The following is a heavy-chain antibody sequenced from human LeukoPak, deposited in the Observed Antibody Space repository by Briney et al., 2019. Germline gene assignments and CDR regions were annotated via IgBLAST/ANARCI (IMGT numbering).Heavy chain of an antibody. D-gene: IGHD3-10*01. CDR1: GFTFSSYS. CDR3: ARDKEEMVRAPYAFGI. Sequence: GGSLRLSCAAPGFTFSSYSMNWVRQAPGKGLEWVANINQIGSEKYYVDSVKGRFTISRDNAKNSLYLQMNSLRAEDTAVYYCARDKEEMVRAPYAFGIWGQGTMVTVSS. CDR2: INQIGSEK. J-gene: IGHJ3*02. V-gene: IGHV3-7*01.